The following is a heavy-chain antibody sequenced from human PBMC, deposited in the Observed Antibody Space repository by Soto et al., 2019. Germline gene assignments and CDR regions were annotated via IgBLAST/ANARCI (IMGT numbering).Heavy chain of an antibody. Sequence: QVQLQQWGAGLLKPSETLSLTCAVYGGSFSGYYWSWIRQPPGKGLEWIGEINHSGSTNYNPSLTRRVTLSVDTCKNQFSLKLSPVTAAETAVYYCATGHRSRSRFDYWGQGTLVTVSS. CDR2: INHSGST. V-gene: IGHV4-34*01. D-gene: IGHD3-22*01. CDR1: GGSFSGYY. J-gene: IGHJ4*02. CDR3: ATGHRSRSRFDY.